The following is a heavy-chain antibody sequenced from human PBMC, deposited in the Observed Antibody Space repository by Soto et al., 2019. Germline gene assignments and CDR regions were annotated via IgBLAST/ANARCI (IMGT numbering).Heavy chain of an antibody. Sequence: SETLSLTCAVPGGPFTSNNLWPWVRQPPGQGLEWIGEIYRSGSTNYTPSLKCRVTISLDKSENQFSLKVTSLTAADTAVYYCASRDPGTSVDYWGQGTLVTVSS. D-gene: IGHD1-7*01. J-gene: IGHJ4*02. V-gene: IGHV4-4*02. CDR3: ASRDPGTSVDY. CDR2: IYRSGST. CDR1: GGPFTSNNL.